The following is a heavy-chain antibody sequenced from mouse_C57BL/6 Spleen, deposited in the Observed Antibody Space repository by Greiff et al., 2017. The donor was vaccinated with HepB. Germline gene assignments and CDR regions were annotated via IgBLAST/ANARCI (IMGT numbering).Heavy chain of an antibody. V-gene: IGHV1-26*01. Sequence: EVQRVESGPELVKPGASVKISCKASGYTFTDYYMNWVKQSHGKSLEWIGDINPNNGGTSYNQKFKGKATLTVDKSSSTAYMELRSLTSEDSAVYYCARGGSIYYGKGYFDYWGQGTTLTVSS. CDR2: INPNNGGT. J-gene: IGHJ2*01. D-gene: IGHD2-1*01. CDR3: ARGGSIYYGKGYFDY. CDR1: GYTFTDYY.